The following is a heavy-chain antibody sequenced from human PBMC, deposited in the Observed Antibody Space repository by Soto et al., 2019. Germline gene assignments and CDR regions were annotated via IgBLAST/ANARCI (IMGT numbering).Heavy chain of an antibody. V-gene: IGHV3-30-3*01. CDR1: GFTFDDYS. Sequence: QVQLVESGGGVVQPGRSLRLSCAASGFTFDDYSMHWVRQAPGKGLEWVALISYDGGTTYYGDSVKGRFTISRDDSKNTLFLQMNSLRSEDTAVYYCARPHIKSAWNDGFDIWGQGIMVTVSS. J-gene: IGHJ3*02. D-gene: IGHD1-1*01. CDR2: ISYDGGTT. CDR3: ARPHIKSAWNDGFDI.